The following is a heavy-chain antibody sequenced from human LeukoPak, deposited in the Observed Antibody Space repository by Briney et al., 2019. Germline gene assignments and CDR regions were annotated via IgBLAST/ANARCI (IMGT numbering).Heavy chain of an antibody. CDR3: GTLLSNGPFDY. CDR1: GFTFTGYY. V-gene: IGHV1-2*02. J-gene: IGHJ4*02. Sequence: ASVKVSCKASGFTFTGYYMHWVRQAPGQGLEWMGYIYPNSGATKYAQKFQGRVTMTRDTSISTAYMELSGLRSDDTAVYYCGTLLSNGPFDYWGQGSLVTVSS. CDR2: IYPNSGAT.